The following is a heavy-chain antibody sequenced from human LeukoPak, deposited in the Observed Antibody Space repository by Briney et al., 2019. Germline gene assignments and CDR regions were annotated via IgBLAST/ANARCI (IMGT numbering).Heavy chain of an antibody. Sequence: PGRSLRLSCEASGFTFKNYWMHWVRQVPGKGLEWVSGINGDMRSTNYADSVKGRFTITRDNARSTLFLQMNSLGTEDTAVYYCAKDRGAPDFYYYYYGMDVWGQGTTVTVSS. CDR3: AKDRGAPDFYYYYYGMDV. J-gene: IGHJ6*02. CDR2: INGDMRST. CDR1: GFTFKNYW. D-gene: IGHD1-14*01. V-gene: IGHV3-74*01.